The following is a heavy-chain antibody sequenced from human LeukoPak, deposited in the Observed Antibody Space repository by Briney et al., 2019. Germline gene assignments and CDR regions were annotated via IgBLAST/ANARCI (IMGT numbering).Heavy chain of an antibody. V-gene: IGHV3-48*01. CDR1: GFTFSGYA. Sequence: GGSLTLTCAASGFTFSGYAMSWVRQAPGKGLEWISYISRSSNTIYYVDSVKGRFTISRDNASLFLQMNSLRAEDTALYYCARGLAGGCYFDLWGRGILVTVSS. D-gene: IGHD3-10*01. J-gene: IGHJ2*01. CDR2: ISRSSNTI. CDR3: ARGLAGGCYFDL.